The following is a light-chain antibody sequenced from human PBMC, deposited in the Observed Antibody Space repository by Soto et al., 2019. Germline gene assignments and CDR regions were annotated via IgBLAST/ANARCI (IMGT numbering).Light chain of an antibody. CDR3: QQYSSSSYT. J-gene: IGKJ2*01. Sequence: DIVLTQSPGTLSLSPGERATLSCRASQSVSSTYLAWYQQNPGQAPRLLIYGASSRATGIPDRFSGSGSVTDFTLTISRLEPEDFAVYFCQQYSSSSYTFGQGTKLEIK. V-gene: IGKV3-20*01. CDR1: QSVSSTY. CDR2: GAS.